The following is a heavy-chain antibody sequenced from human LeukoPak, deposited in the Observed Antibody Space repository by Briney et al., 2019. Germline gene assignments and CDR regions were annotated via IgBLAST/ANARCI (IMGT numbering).Heavy chain of an antibody. CDR1: GFTLSTYG. J-gene: IGHJ4*02. CDR2: IWNDGSNK. CDR3: ARGSVDLRSGWYWLY. V-gene: IGHV3-33*01. Sequence: GGSLRLSCAASGFTLSTYGMYWVRQAPGKGLEWVAVIWNDGSNKHYADSVKGRFTISRDNSKNTLDLQMNSLRAEDTAVYYCARGSVDLRSGWYWLYWGQGSLVTVSS. D-gene: IGHD6-19*01.